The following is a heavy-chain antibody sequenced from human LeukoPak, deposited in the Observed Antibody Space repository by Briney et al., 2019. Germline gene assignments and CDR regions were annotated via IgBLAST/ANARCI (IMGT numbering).Heavy chain of an antibody. J-gene: IGHJ3*02. CDR2: ISSSGSTI. D-gene: IGHD6-13*01. Sequence: GGSLRLPCAASGFTFSDYYMSWIRQAPGKGLEWVSYISSSGSTIYYADSVKGRFTISRDNAKNSLYLQMNSLRAEDTAVYYCARDSAAAAFDIWGQGTMVTVSS. CDR3: ARDSAAAAFDI. V-gene: IGHV3-11*04. CDR1: GFTFSDYY.